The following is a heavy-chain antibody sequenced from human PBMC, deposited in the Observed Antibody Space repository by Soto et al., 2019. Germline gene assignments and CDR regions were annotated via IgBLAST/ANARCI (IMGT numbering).Heavy chain of an antibody. CDR1: GGTISRYY. Sequence: SETLSLTCTVSGGTISRYYWNWIRQPPGKGLEWIGYIYYTGSTNYNPPLKSRVTMSVDTSKDQFSLKLSSVTAADTAVYYCARDRGLIGDQYNWFDPWGQGTLITVSS. J-gene: IGHJ5*02. CDR2: IYYTGST. CDR3: ARDRGLIGDQYNWFDP. V-gene: IGHV4-59*01. D-gene: IGHD3-16*01.